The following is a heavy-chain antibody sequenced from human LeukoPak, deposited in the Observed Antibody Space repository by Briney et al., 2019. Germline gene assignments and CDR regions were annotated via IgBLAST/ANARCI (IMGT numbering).Heavy chain of an antibody. J-gene: IGHJ4*02. CDR2: IYYSGST. V-gene: IGHV4-30-4*01. CDR1: GVSISSGDYY. Sequence: SETLSLTCTVSGVSISSGDYYWRWIRQPPGKGLEWIGYIYYSGSTYYNPSLKSQVTISVDTSKNQFSLKLSSVTAADTAVYYCARTCGGDCSNFDYWGQGTLVTVSS. CDR3: ARTCGGDCSNFDY. D-gene: IGHD2-21*02.